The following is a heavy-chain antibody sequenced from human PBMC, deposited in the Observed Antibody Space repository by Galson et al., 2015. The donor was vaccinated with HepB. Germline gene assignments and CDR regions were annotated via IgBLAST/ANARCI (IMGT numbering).Heavy chain of an antibody. CDR3: AKGAYMSSYSLYGMDA. J-gene: IGHJ6*02. V-gene: IGHV3-23*01. CDR1: GFRSNIYD. CDR2: ITNSGGRR. D-gene: IGHD6-6*01. Sequence: CAASGFRSNIYDMSWVRQAPGKGLEWVSGITNSGGRRYYAEPGKGRFTISRDNSKNTVFLQMSSLRAEDTAIYYCAKGAYMSSYSLYGMDAWGQGTTVIVSS.